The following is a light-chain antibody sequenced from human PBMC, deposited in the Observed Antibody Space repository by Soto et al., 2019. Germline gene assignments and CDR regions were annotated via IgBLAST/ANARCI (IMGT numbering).Light chain of an antibody. J-gene: IGKJ1*01. CDR1: QSVSSSY. CDR2: GVS. Sequence: EIVLTQSPGTLSLSPGERATLSCRASQSVSSSYLAWYQQKPGQAPRLLIYGVSSRATGIPDRFSGSGSGTDFTLTISRLEPEDFAVYYCQQYGSSPQTFGQGTNVEI. V-gene: IGKV3-20*01. CDR3: QQYGSSPQT.